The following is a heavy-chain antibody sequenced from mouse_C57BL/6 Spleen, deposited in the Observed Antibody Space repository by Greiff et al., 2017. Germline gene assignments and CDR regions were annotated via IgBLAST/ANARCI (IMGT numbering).Heavy chain of an antibody. CDR2: ISNLAYSI. CDR1: GFTFSDYG. J-gene: IGHJ3*01. D-gene: IGHD1-1*01. V-gene: IGHV5-15*01. CDR3: ARHGHGSSSWFAY. Sequence: EVMLVESGGGLVQPGGSLKLSCAASGFTFSDYGMAWVRQAPRKGPEWVAFISNLAYSIYYADTVTGRFTISRENAKNTLYLEMSSLRSEDTAMYYCARHGHGSSSWFAYWGQGTLVTVSA.